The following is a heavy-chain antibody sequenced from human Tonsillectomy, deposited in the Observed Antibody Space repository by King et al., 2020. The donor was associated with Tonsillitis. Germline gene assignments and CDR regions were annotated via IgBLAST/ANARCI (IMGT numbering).Heavy chain of an antibody. D-gene: IGHD3-16*02. Sequence: DGQLVQSGGGLVQPGGSLRLSCSASGFTFSNYAMHWVRQAPGKGLDYVSAISSNGGRTSHADSVKGRFTISRDNSKNTLYLQMSSLRAEDTAVYYCVKGYRSPLHPMGGEYYYFGMDVWGRGTTVTVSS. CDR1: GFTFSNYA. V-gene: IGHV3-64D*06. CDR3: VKGYRSPLHPMGGEYYYFGMDV. J-gene: IGHJ6*02. CDR2: ISSNGGRT.